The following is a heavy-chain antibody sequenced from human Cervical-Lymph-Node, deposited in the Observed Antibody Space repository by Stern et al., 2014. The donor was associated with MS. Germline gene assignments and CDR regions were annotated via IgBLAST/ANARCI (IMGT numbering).Heavy chain of an antibody. CDR3: AKAPGTTPNYGMDV. CDR2: ISYDGGNK. CDR1: GFTFSSYG. V-gene: IGHV3-30*18. D-gene: IGHD1-7*01. J-gene: IGHJ6*02. Sequence: VQLVESGGGVVQPGRSLRLSCTASGFTFSSYGMHWVRQAPGKGLEWVAVISYDGGNKYYADSVKGRFTISRDNSKNTLYLQMNSLRAEDTAVYYCAKAPGTTPNYGMDVWGQGTTVTVSS.